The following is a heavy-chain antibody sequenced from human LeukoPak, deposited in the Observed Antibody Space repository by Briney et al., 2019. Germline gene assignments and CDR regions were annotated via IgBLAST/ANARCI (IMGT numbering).Heavy chain of an antibody. D-gene: IGHD3-10*01. J-gene: IGHJ3*02. Sequence: PGGSLRLSCAASGFTFSSYNMNWVRQAPGKGLEWVSSIGSSHNYIYYADSVKGRFIISRDNAKNSLYLQMNSLRAEDTAVYYCASFPPYMVRTDAFDIWGQGTMVTVSS. CDR2: IGSSHNYI. CDR1: GFTFSSYN. V-gene: IGHV3-21*01. CDR3: ASFPPYMVRTDAFDI.